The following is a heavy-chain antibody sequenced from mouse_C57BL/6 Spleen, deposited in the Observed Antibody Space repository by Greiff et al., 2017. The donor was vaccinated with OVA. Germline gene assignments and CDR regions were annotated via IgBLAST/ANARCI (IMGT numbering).Heavy chain of an antibody. J-gene: IGHJ1*03. D-gene: IGHD1-1*01. V-gene: IGHV1-82*01. CDR2: IYPGDGDT. CDR3: ARWAYGGSNLYFDV. CDR1: GYAFSSSW. Sequence: QVQLQQSGPELVKPGASVKISCKASGYAFSSSWMNWVKQRPGKGLEWIGRIYPGDGDTNYNGKFKGKATLTADKSSSTAYMQLSSLPSEDAAVFFCARWAYGGSNLYFDVWGTGTTVTVSS.